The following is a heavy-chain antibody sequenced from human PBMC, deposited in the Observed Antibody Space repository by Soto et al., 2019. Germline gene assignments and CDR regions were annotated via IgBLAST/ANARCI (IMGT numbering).Heavy chain of an antibody. CDR3: ERDLSHSSDYDAFDI. V-gene: IGHV4-59*01. J-gene: IGHJ3*02. CDR2: IYYSGST. CDR1: GGSISSYY. D-gene: IGHD3-22*01. Sequence: SETLSLTCTVSGGSISSYYWSWIRQPPGKGLEWIGYIYYSGSTNYNPSLKSRVTISVDTSKNQFSLKLSSVTAADTAVYYCERDLSHSSDYDAFDIWGQGPMVTV.